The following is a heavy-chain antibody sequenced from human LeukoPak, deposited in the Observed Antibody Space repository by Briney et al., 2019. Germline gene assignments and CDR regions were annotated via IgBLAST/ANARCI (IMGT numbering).Heavy chain of an antibody. CDR3: ARDRTYCSSSSCYESLGFDP. Sequence: SETLSLTCTVSGGSISSYYWSWIRQPPGKGLEWIGYIYYSGSTNYNPSLKSRVTISVDTSKNQFSLKLSSVTAADTAVYYCARDRTYCSSSSCYESLGFDPWGQGTLVTVSS. J-gene: IGHJ5*02. V-gene: IGHV4-59*01. CDR2: IYYSGST. CDR1: GGSISSYY. D-gene: IGHD2-2*01.